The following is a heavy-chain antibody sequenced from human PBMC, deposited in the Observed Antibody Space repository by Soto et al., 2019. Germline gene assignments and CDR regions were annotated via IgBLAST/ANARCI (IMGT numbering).Heavy chain of an antibody. CDR1: GVPFTNYA. CDR3: AREVGAPSGWLDP. V-gene: IGHV3-23*01. D-gene: IGHD1-26*01. CDR2: ISASCGLK. Sequence: GGSLVLSGASSGVPFTNYAMTWVRPPPGKGLEWVSGISASCGLKYYADSVQVRFTVSRDNSKNILYLQMDNLRDEDTALYYCAREVGAPSGWLDPWGQGTQVTVSS. J-gene: IGHJ5*02.